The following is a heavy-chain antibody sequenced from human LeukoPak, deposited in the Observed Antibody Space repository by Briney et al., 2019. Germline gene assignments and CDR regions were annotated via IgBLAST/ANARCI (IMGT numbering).Heavy chain of an antibody. CDR2: IYQSGST. Sequence: SETLSLTCTVSGYSITTGRYWGWIRQPPGNGLEWIGSIYQSGSTYYNPSLKSRVTISVDKSKNQFSLNLRSVTAPDTAVYYCARSLSTAGIDYWGQGILVTVSP. CDR3: ARSLSTAGIDY. J-gene: IGHJ4*02. D-gene: IGHD2-2*01. V-gene: IGHV4-38-2*02. CDR1: GYSITTGRY.